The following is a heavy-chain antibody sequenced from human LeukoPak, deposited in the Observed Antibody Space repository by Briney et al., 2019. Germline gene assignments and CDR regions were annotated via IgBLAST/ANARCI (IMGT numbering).Heavy chain of an antibody. CDR2: IRFDGSNT. CDR3: AKDGCSSTNCYKGGIDY. CDR1: AFTFSTYG. V-gene: IGHV3-30*02. Sequence: PGGSLRLSCAASAFTFSTYGMYWVRQAPGKGLEWVAFIRFDGSNTYYADSVKGRFTISRDNSKNTLYLQVNSLRAEDTAVYYCAKDGCSSTNCYKGGIDYWGQGTLVTVSS. J-gene: IGHJ4*02. D-gene: IGHD2-2*02.